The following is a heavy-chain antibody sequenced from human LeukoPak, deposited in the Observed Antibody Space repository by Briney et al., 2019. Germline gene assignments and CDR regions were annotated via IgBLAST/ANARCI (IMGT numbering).Heavy chain of an antibody. Sequence: GVSLILACKASGFTFTKFWRSWVRQSPGKGLEWVANIQEDGKNENYVESVRGLFTLSRDNAQNSIYLQMNSRRVEDTAVYYCAQDIVGRAPAYWGPATPVIASS. V-gene: IGHV3-7*01. CDR1: GFTFTKFW. D-gene: IGHD3-16*02. CDR3: AQDIVGRAPAY. J-gene: IGHJ4*02. CDR2: IQEDGKNE.